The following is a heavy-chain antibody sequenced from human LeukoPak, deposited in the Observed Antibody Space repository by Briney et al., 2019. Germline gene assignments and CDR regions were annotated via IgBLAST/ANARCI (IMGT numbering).Heavy chain of an antibody. CDR3: ARVDKYLRGHFDY. V-gene: IGHV4-31*03. CDR1: GGSISSGGYY. CDR2: IYYSGST. Sequence: SETLSLTCTVSGGSISSGGYYWSWIRQHPGKGLEWIGYIYYSGSTYYNPSLKSRVTISVDTSKNQFSLKPSSVTAADTAVYYCARVDKYLRGHFDYWGQGTLVTVSS. D-gene: IGHD3-16*01. J-gene: IGHJ4*02.